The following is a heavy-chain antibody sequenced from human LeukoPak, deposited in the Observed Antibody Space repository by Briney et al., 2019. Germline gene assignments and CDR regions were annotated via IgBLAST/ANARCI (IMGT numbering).Heavy chain of an antibody. V-gene: IGHV3-53*01. J-gene: IGHJ4*02. CDR3: ARRGDGGRSFDY. Sequence: GGSLRLSCAASGFTVSTNYMSWVRQAPGKGLEWVSIIYSGGSTYYADSVKGRFIISRDNSKNTLYLQVNSLRAEDTALYYCARRGDGGRSFDYWGQGTLVTVSS. CDR1: GFTVSTNY. D-gene: IGHD4-23*01. CDR2: IYSGGST.